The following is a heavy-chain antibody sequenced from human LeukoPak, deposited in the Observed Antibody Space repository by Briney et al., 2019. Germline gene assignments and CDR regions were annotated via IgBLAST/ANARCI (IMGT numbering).Heavy chain of an antibody. Sequence: GGSLRLSCAASGFTFSSYAMHWVRQAPGKGLEWVAVISYDGSNKYYADSVKGRFTISRDNSKNTLYLQMNSLRAEDTAVYYCARDGDGGNAVDYWGQGTLVTVSS. V-gene: IGHV3-30-3*01. CDR3: ARDGDGGNAVDY. CDR1: GFTFSSYA. D-gene: IGHD4-23*01. J-gene: IGHJ4*02. CDR2: ISYDGSNK.